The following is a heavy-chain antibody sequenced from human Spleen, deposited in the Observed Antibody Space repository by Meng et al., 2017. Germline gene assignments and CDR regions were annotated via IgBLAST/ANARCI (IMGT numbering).Heavy chain of an antibody. D-gene: IGHD4-17*01. CDR3: ARGVYGGSYGDYFDY. V-gene: IGHV1-18*01. CDR1: RCALTSDG. CDR2: INRYSGNT. J-gene: IGHJ4*02. Sequence: QGQLVHSGAEVQRPGSTVRVSCNASRCALTSDGFSWVRQAPGQGLEWMGWINRYSGNTDYAQKFQGRVTMTTDTSTSTAYLELTSLRSEDTAVYYCARGVYGGSYGDYFDYWGQGTLVTVSS.